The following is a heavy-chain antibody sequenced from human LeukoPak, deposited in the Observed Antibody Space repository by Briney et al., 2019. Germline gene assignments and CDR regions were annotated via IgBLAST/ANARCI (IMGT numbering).Heavy chain of an antibody. Sequence: KSSETLSLTCTVSGGSISSSSYYRGWIRQPPGKGLEWIGSIYYSGSTYYNPSLKSRVTISVDTSKNQFSLKLSSVTAADTAVYYCARQRGDSSGYYFNYWGQGTLVTVSS. V-gene: IGHV4-39*01. CDR2: IYYSGST. CDR3: ARQRGDSSGYYFNY. D-gene: IGHD3-22*01. J-gene: IGHJ4*02. CDR1: GGSISSSSYY.